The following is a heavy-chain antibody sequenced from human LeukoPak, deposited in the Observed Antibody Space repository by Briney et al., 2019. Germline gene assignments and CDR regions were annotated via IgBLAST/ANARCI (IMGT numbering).Heavy chain of an antibody. V-gene: IGHV4-59*01. Sequence: PSEGLSLTCTVSGGSISSYYWSWIRQPPGKGLEWIGYMYSSGSTNYNPSLKSRVTISVDTSKNQFSLKLSSVTAADTAVYYCARSPLGYSGYARRPHAFDIWGQGTMVTVSS. CDR3: ARSPLGYSGYARRPHAFDI. D-gene: IGHD5-12*01. J-gene: IGHJ3*02. CDR1: GGSISSYY. CDR2: MYSSGST.